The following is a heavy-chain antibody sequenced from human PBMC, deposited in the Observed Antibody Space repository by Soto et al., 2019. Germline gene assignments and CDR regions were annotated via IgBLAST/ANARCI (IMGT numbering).Heavy chain of an antibody. CDR2: ISFSGDSI. Sequence: PGGSLRLSCAASGFTFTDYSMDWVRQTPGKGLEWVSSISFSGDSIFYAESLKSRFTLSRDNAKKSVFLQMNSLRAEDTAVYYCGAYCSSTRCYGTDFWGQGTTVTVAS. CDR3: GAYCSSTRCYGTDF. J-gene: IGHJ6*02. D-gene: IGHD2-2*01. CDR1: GFTFTDYS. V-gene: IGHV3-21*01.